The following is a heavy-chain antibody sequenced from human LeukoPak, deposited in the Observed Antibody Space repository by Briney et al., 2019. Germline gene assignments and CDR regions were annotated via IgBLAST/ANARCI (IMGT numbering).Heavy chain of an antibody. CDR1: GFTLSSYW. V-gene: IGHV3-21*01. D-gene: IGHD1-26*01. CDR3: ARDGVGAFDY. Sequence: GGSLRLSCAASGFTLSSYWMSWVRQAPGKGLEWVSSISSSSSYIYYADSVKGRFTISRDNAKNSLYLQMNSLRAEDTAVYYCARDGVGAFDYWGQGTLVTVSS. CDR2: ISSSSSYI. J-gene: IGHJ4*02.